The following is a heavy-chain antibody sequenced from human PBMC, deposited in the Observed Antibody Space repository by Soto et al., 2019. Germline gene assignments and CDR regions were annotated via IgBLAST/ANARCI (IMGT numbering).Heavy chain of an antibody. J-gene: IGHJ2*01. Sequence: QVQLVQSGAEVKKPGASVKVSCKASGYTFTSYAMHWVRQAPGQRLEWMGWINAGNGNTKYSQKFQGRVTITRDTSASTAYMELSSLRSEDTAVYYCARGEEILWYFDLWGRGTLVTVSS. CDR3: ARGEEILWYFDL. V-gene: IGHV1-3*01. CDR2: INAGNGNT. CDR1: GYTFTSYA.